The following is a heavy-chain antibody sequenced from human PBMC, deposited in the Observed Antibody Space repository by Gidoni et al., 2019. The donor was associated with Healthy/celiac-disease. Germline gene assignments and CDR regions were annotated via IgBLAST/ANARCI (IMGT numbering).Heavy chain of an antibody. CDR3: ARDAYYDFWSGLDYGMDV. J-gene: IGHJ6*02. D-gene: IGHD3-3*01. CDR2: IKQDGSEK. V-gene: IGHV3-7*03. CDR1: GFTFSSYW. Sequence: EVQLVESGGGLVQPGGSLRLSCAASGFTFSSYWMSWVRQAPGKGLEWVANIKQDGSEKYYVDSVKGRFTISRDNAKNSLYLQMNSLRAEDTAVYYCARDAYYDFWSGLDYGMDVWGQGTTVTVSS.